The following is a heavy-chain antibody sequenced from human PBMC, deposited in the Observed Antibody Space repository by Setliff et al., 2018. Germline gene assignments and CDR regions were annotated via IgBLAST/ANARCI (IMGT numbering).Heavy chain of an antibody. D-gene: IGHD3-3*01. CDR1: GGSFSGYY. V-gene: IGHV4-34*01. J-gene: IGHJ4*02. Sequence: KASETLSLTCAVYGGSFSGYYWSWVRQPPGKGLEWIGEINHSGSTNYNPSLKSRVTISVDTSKNQLSLNLNSVTAADTAVYYCASSRDYNFWSGYYSPLDYWGQGTLVTVSS. CDR2: INHSGST. CDR3: ASSRDYNFWSGYYSPLDY.